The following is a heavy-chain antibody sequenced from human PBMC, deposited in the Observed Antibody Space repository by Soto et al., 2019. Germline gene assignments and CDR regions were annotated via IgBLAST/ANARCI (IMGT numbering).Heavy chain of an antibody. V-gene: IGHV1-18*01. Sequence: QVQLVQSGAEVKKPGASVKVSCKGSGYTFTSFGITWVRQAPGQGLEWMGWITTYNDNTIYAQKYQGRVTMTKATATSTAYMELRSLRYDDTAVYYCARVGGVTGYPDVDATDYWGQGTLVTVSS. CDR2: ITTYNDNT. CDR1: GYTFTSFG. D-gene: IGHD2-15*01. CDR3: ARVGGVTGYPDVDATDY. J-gene: IGHJ4*02.